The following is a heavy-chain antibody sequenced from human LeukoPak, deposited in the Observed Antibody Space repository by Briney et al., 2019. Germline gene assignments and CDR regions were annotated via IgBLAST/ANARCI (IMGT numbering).Heavy chain of an antibody. Sequence: SETLSLTCTVSGGSISSSSYYWGWIRQPPGKGLEWIGSIYYSGSTYYNPSLKSRVTISVDTSKNQFSLKLSSATAADTAVYYCARQDASDYYLNYWGQGALVTVSS. J-gene: IGHJ4*02. CDR2: IYYSGST. D-gene: IGHD3-10*01. CDR1: GGSISSSSYY. V-gene: IGHV4-39*01. CDR3: ARQDASDYYLNY.